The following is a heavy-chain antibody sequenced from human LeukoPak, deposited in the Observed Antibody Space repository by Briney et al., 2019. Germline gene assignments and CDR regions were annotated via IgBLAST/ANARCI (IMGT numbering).Heavy chain of an antibody. Sequence: GGSLRLSCAASGFTFSSYGMHWVRQAPGKGRGWVAFIRYDGSNKYYADSVKGRFTISRDNSKNTLYLQMNSLRAEDTAVYYCAKDPQWLVPQYFQHWGQGTLVTVSS. D-gene: IGHD6-19*01. CDR3: AKDPQWLVPQYFQH. V-gene: IGHV3-30*02. CDR2: IRYDGSNK. CDR1: GFTFSSYG. J-gene: IGHJ1*01.